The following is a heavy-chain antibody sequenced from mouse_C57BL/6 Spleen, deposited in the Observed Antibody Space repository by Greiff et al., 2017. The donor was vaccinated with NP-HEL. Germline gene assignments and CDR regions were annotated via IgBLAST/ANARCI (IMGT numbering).Heavy chain of an antibody. Sequence: VQLQQSGAELVRPGASVKLSCTASGFNIKDDYMHWVKQRPEQGLEWIGWIDPENGDTEYASKFQGKATITADTSSNTAYLQLSSLTSEDTAVYYCTGPYDGDAMDYWGQGTSVTVSS. CDR2: IDPENGDT. V-gene: IGHV14-4*01. CDR3: TGPYDGDAMDY. J-gene: IGHJ4*01. D-gene: IGHD2-12*01. CDR1: GFNIKDDY.